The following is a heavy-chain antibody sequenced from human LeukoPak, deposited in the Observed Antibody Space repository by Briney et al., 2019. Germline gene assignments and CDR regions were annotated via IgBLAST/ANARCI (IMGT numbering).Heavy chain of an antibody. CDR1: GFTFSDHY. D-gene: IGHD5-12*01. CDR2: TRDKLNSYTT. J-gene: IGHJ4*02. Sequence: GGSLRLSCAASGFTFSDHYMDWVRQAPGKGLEWVGRTRDKLNSYTTEYAASVKGRFTILRDDSKNSLYLQMNSLKIEDTAVYYCARSRSDYDSSYLDYWGQGTLVTVSS. V-gene: IGHV3-72*01. CDR3: ARSRSDYDSSYLDY.